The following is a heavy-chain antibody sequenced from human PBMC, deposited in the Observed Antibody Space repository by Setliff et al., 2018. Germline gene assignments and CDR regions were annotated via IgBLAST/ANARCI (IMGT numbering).Heavy chain of an antibody. J-gene: IGHJ4*02. CDR3: ARHEFVGGYYGSVTYRHFDY. Sequence: SETLSLTCTVSGDSISSTSCQWGWVRQPPGKGLEWIGSIYYTGTAYYNPSLKSRVTISVDTSKNQFSLQVTSLAATDTALYFCARHEFVGGYYGSVTYRHFDYWGQGILVTVSS. CDR2: IYYTGTA. V-gene: IGHV4-39*01. D-gene: IGHD3-10*01. CDR1: GDSISSTSCQ.